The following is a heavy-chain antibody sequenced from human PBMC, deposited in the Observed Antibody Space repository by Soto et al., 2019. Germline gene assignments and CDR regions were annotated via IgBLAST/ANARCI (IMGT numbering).Heavy chain of an antibody. J-gene: IGHJ3*02. Sequence: QVQLVQSGAEVKKPGSSVKVSCKASGGTFSSYAISWVRQAPGQGLEWMGGIIPIFGTANYAQKFHGRVTIKAEESTGTGYKELSSLGSEDTVVYYCAREGGGDCGGNPGFDIWGQGKMVHVSS. CDR3: AREGGGDCGGNPGFDI. CDR1: GGTFSSYA. V-gene: IGHV1-69*01. D-gene: IGHD2-21*02. CDR2: IIPIFGTA.